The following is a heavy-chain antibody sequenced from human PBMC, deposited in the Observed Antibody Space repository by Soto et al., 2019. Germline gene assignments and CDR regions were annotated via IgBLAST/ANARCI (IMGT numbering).Heavy chain of an antibody. CDR1: GYTFTSDY. D-gene: IGHD5-12*01. V-gene: IGHV1-46*03. J-gene: IGHJ6*03. CDR3: ARGISGYDPDYYYYMDV. Sequence: ASVKVSCKASGYTFTSDYMHWVRQAPGQGLEWMGIINPSGGSTSYAQKFQGRVTMTRDTSTSTVYMELSSLRSEDTAVYYCARGISGYDPDYYYYMDVWGKGTTVTVSS. CDR2: INPSGGST.